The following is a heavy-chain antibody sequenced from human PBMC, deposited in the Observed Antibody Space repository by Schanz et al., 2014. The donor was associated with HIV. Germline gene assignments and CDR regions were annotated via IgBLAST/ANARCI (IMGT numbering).Heavy chain of an antibody. D-gene: IGHD6-13*01. CDR1: GGTFSSYA. Sequence: QVQLVQSGAEVKQPGSSVKVSCKASGGTFSSYAISWVRQAPGQGLEWMGGIIPRSDTANYAQKFQGRATITADESTSTAYMELSSLRSEDTAVYYCARDSPVAAGTLDYWGQGTLVTVSS. CDR2: IIPRSDTA. J-gene: IGHJ4*02. V-gene: IGHV1-69*01. CDR3: ARDSPVAAGTLDY.